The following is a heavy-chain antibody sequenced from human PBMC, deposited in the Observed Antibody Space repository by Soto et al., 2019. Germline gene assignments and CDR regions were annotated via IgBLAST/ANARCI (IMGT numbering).Heavy chain of an antibody. CDR3: ASDQPGYSYGYGLGY. D-gene: IGHD5-18*01. V-gene: IGHV3-21*01. CDR2: ISSSSSCI. Sequence: PGGSLRLSCAASGFTFSSYSMNWVRQAPGKGLEWVSSISSSSSCIYYADSVKGRFTISRDNAKNSLYLQMNSLRAEDTAVYYCASDQPGYSYGYGLGYWGQGTLVTVSS. J-gene: IGHJ4*02. CDR1: GFTFSSYS.